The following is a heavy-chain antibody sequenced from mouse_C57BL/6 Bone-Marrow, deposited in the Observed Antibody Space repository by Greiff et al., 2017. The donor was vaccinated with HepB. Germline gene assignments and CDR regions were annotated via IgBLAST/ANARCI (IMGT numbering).Heavy chain of an antibody. CDR2: IYPRSGNT. V-gene: IGHV1-81*01. CDR3: ARIHYYGSSYWFAY. Sequence: VKLQESGAELARPGASVKLSCKASGYTFTSYGISWVKQRTGQGLEWIGEIYPRSGNTYYNEKFKGKATLTADKSSSTAYMELRSLTSEDSAVYFCARIHYYGSSYWFAYWGQGTLVTVSA. D-gene: IGHD1-1*01. J-gene: IGHJ3*01. CDR1: GYTFTSYG.